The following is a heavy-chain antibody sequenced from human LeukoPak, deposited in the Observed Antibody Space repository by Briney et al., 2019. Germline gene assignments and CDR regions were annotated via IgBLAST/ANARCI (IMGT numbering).Heavy chain of an antibody. Sequence: SQTLSLTCGISGDSVSNNDGAWNWIRQSPSRGLEWLGRTYYRSQWYNDYARSVMSRISVDPDTSKNQFSLQLRSVTPDDTAVYYCAGGYAFDVWGQGTTVIVSS. CDR3: AGGYAFDV. J-gene: IGHJ3*01. CDR1: GDSVSNNDGA. V-gene: IGHV6-1*01. CDR2: TYYRSQWYN.